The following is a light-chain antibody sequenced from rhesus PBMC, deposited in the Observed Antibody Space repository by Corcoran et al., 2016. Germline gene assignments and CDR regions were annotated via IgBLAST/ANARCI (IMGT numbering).Light chain of an antibody. CDR1: QGISSR. J-gene: IGKJ4*01. V-gene: IGKV1-19*01. CDR3: HQDNNYPLT. Sequence: DIQMTQSPSSLSASVGDKVTTTCHASQGISSRLAWYQQKPGKAPKPLIYYAYTLQRGVPSRFSGSGSGTEFTLTIRTLQPADFATYYCHQDNNYPLTFGGGTKVEIK. CDR2: YAY.